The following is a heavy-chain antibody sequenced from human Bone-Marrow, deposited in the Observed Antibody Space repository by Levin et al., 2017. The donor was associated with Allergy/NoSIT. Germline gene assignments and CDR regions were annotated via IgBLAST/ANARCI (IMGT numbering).Heavy chain of an antibody. Sequence: PSETLSLTCAVSGGSISSSNWWSWVRQSPGKGPEWIGEIYYRGDTKYNPSLQSRVTMSVDISKNEFSLKLSSVTAADTAVYYCATSFLDNWGQGTLVTVSS. V-gene: IGHV4-4*02. D-gene: IGHD2/OR15-2a*01. J-gene: IGHJ4*02. CDR1: GGSISSSNW. CDR2: IYYRGDT. CDR3: ATSFLDN.